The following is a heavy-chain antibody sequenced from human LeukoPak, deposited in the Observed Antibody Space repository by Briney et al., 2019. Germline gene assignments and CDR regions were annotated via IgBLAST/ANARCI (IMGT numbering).Heavy chain of an antibody. J-gene: IGHJ4*02. CDR1: GFTFTSSA. D-gene: IGHD6-13*01. CDR2: IVIGSGNT. V-gene: IGHV1-58*01. CDR3: AADRGGSQQLEVGYFDY. Sequence: ASVKVSCKASGFTFTSSAVQWVRQARGQRLEWIGWIVIGSGNTNYAQKFQERVTITRDMSTSTAYMELSSLRSEDTAVYYCAADRGGSQQLEVGYFDYWGQGTLVTVSS.